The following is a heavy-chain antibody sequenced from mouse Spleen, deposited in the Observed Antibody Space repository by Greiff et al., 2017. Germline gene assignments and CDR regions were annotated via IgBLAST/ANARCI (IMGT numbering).Heavy chain of an antibody. D-gene: IGHD2-3*01. CDR2: LWWDDAK. CDR1: GFSLSTFGMG. V-gene: IGHV8-8*01. CDR3: ARSHDGYYWYFDV. Sequence: QVTLKECGPGILQPSQTLSLTCSFSGFSLSTFGMGVGWIRQPSGKGLEWLAHLWWDDAKYYNPALKSRLTISKDTSKNQVFLKIANVDTADTATYYCARSHDGYYWYFDVWGAGTTVTVSS. J-gene: IGHJ1*01.